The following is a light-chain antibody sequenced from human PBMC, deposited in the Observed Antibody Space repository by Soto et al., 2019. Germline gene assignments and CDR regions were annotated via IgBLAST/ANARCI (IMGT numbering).Light chain of an antibody. CDR3: LQTYHAPPYT. CDR1: QTIGCY. Sequence: DIQANQSPYSLSASVGDGVTIACRTSQTIGCYLNWYQLRPGEAPKLLIFSTSTLQSEVPSRFSGSGSGTVFTLTISSLRPEHVATYVCLQTYHAPPYTFVQGTRLEIK. J-gene: IGKJ2*01. CDR2: STS. V-gene: IGKV1-39*01.